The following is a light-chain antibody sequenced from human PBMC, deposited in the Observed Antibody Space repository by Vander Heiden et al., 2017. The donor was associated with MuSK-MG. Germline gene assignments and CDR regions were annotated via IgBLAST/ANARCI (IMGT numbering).Light chain of an antibody. Sequence: SALTQPASVSGSPGQSITISCIGTSSDIGSYRYVSWYQQHPGKVPKLLSFDVSDRPPGVSNRFSGSKSGNTASLTIFGLQPEDEADYYCSSSTTSNTVVFGGGTKVTVL. CDR3: SSSTTSNTVV. J-gene: IGLJ3*02. V-gene: IGLV2-14*03. CDR2: DVS. CDR1: SSDIGSYRY.